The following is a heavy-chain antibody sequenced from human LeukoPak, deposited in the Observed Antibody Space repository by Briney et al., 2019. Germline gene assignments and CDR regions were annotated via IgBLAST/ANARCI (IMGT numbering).Heavy chain of an antibody. CDR2: IHPGDSDT. Sequence: GESLKISCKGSRYGFPSYWIGWVRQVPGKGLEWVGIIHPGDSDTRYSPSFQGQVTISADKSITTAYLQWSSLKASDTAMYYCGKHQHSGSYGAFDIWGQGTMVTVSS. V-gene: IGHV5-51*01. D-gene: IGHD1-26*01. J-gene: IGHJ3*02. CDR1: RYGFPSYW. CDR3: GKHQHSGSYGAFDI.